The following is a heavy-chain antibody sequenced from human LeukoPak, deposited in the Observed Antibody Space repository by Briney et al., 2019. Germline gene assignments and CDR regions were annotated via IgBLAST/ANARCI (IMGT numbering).Heavy chain of an antibody. CDR2: LSGIGGSDTST. D-gene: IGHD1-14*01. J-gene: IGHJ4*02. Sequence: PGGSLRLSCAASGFTFRTFAMSWVRQAPGKGLEWVSSLSGIGGSDTSTYYADSVKGRFTISRDSSKNTLFLQMNDLTVEDTARYYCARRPGNWGQGILVTVSS. CDR3: ARRPGN. CDR1: GFTFRTFA. V-gene: IGHV3-23*01.